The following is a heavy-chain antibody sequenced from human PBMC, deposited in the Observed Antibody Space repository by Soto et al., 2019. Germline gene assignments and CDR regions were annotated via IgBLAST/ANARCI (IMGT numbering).Heavy chain of an antibody. V-gene: IGHV3-30-3*01. CDR2: ISYDGSNK. Sequence: VQLVESWGGVVQPGRSLRLSCAASGFTFSSDSMHWVRQAPGKGLEWVAGISYDGSNKYYADSVKGRFTISRDNAKNQLYLQMNSLRAEDPAVYYCARPPLDYHYYDSSGYFDYWGQGTLVTVSS. J-gene: IGHJ4*02. D-gene: IGHD3-22*01. CDR1: GFTFSSDS. CDR3: ARPPLDYHYYDSSGYFDY.